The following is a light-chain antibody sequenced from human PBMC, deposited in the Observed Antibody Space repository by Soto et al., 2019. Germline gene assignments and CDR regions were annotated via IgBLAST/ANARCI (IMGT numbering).Light chain of an antibody. CDR2: EDN. Sequence: QSVLTQPPSVSGAPGQRVTLSCTGSSSNIGAGSAVHWYQQPPGKAPKLLIYEDNNRPSGVPDRFSASKSGPSASLAITGLQADDEADYYCQSYDSSLSAPYVFGTGTKVTVL. CDR1: SSNIGAGSA. CDR3: QSYDSSLSAPYV. J-gene: IGLJ1*01. V-gene: IGLV1-40*01.